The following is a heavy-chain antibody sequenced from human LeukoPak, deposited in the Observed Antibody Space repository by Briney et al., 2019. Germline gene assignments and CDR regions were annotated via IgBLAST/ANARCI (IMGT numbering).Heavy chain of an antibody. V-gene: IGHV4-61*01. J-gene: IGHJ5*02. CDR3: AREDRDYYDSSGYYNWFDP. D-gene: IGHD3-22*01. CDR1: GGSISSSSYY. CDR2: IYYSGST. Sequence: SETLSLTCTVSGGSISSSSYYWSWIRQPPGKGLEWIGYIYYSGSTNYNPSLKSRVTISVDTSKNQFSLKLSSVTAADTAVYYCAREDRDYYDSSGYYNWFDPWGQGTLVTVSS.